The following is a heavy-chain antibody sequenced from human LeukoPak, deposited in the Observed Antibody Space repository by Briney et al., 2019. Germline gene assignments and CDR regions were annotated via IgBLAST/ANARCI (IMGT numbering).Heavy chain of an antibody. J-gene: IGHJ4*02. CDR2: ITSNSGTI. CDR1: GFTFSTYS. V-gene: IGHV3-48*04. Sequence: GGSLRLSCAASGFTFSTYSMNWVRQAPGKGLEWVSYITSNSGTIYYADSVKGRFTISRDNAKNSLYLQMNSLRVEDTGVYYCARDITPPGSYPGYWGQGTLVTVSS. D-gene: IGHD3-10*01. CDR3: ARDITPPGSYPGY.